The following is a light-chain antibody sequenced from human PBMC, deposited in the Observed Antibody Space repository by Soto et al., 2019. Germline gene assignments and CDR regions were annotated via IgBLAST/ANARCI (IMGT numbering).Light chain of an antibody. Sequence: QSVLTQPPSASGTPGQRVTISCSGRSSNIGSNYVYWYQQLPGTAPKLLIYRNNQRPSGVPDRFSGSKSGTSASLAINGLRSEDEADYYCAAWDDSLSGYVVFGGGTTLTVL. CDR1: SSNIGSNY. V-gene: IGLV1-47*01. J-gene: IGLJ2*01. CDR2: RNN. CDR3: AAWDDSLSGYVV.